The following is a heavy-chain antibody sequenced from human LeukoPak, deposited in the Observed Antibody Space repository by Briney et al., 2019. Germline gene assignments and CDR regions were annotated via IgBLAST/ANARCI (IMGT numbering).Heavy chain of an antibody. CDR2: IDPSGGGT. D-gene: IGHD3-10*01. CDR1: GYTFTSYD. CDR3: ASLGSGSSPIIDFDY. J-gene: IGHJ4*02. V-gene: IGHV1-46*01. Sequence: ASVKVSCKASGYTFTSYDINWVRQATGQGLEWMGIIDPSGGGTSYAQKFQGRVTMTRDMSTSTVYMELSSLRSEDSAVYYCASLGSGSSPIIDFDYWGQGTLVTVSS.